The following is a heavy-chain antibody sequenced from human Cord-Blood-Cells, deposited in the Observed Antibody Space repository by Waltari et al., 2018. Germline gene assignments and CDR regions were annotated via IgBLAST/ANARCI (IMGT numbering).Heavy chain of an antibody. CDR1: GYTFTGYY. V-gene: IGHV1-2*02. D-gene: IGHD6-13*01. Sequence: QVQLVQSGAEVKKPGASVKVSCTASGYTFTGYYMPWVRPAPGQGLEWMGWINPNSGGTNYAQKFQGRVTMTRDTSISTAYMELSRLRSDDTAVYYCARVRNRYSSSWYDYRGQGTLVTVSS. CDR3: ARVRNRYSSSWYDY. CDR2: INPNSGGT. J-gene: IGHJ4*02.